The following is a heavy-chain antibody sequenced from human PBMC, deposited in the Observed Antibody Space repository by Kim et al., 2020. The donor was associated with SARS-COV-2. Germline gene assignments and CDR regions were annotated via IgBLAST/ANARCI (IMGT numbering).Heavy chain of an antibody. Sequence: SGPTLVRPTQTLTLTCTFSGFSLNTEGMAVGWIRQPPGKALEWLTLIYWDDVRRYSPSLQSRLTITKDASKNQVVLTMTSMDPVDTGTYFCIHRRSSSTWIDNWGQGIPVTVSS. V-gene: IGHV2-5*02. CDR1: GFSLNTEGMA. J-gene: IGHJ4*02. CDR3: IHRRSSSTWIDN. CDR2: IYWDDVR. D-gene: IGHD2-2*01.